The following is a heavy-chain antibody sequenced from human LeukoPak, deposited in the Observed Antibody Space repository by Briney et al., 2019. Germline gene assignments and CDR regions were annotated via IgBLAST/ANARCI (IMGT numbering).Heavy chain of an antibody. J-gene: IGHJ4*02. D-gene: IGHD1-26*01. V-gene: IGHV4-61*01. Sequence: PSETLSLTCTVSGGSVSSSNFYWIWLRQPPGKGLEWIGYISYSGSANYNASLKSRLTISIDTSKNQFSLKLNSVTAADTAIYFCASWVGNSGFDNWGQGTLVTVSS. CDR2: ISYSGSA. CDR3: ASWVGNSGFDN. CDR1: GGSVSSSNFY.